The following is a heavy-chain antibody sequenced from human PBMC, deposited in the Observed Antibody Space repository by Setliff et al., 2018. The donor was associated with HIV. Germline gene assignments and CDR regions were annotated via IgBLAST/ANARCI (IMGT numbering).Heavy chain of an antibody. Sequence: GGSLRLSCAASGFTFSNAWMNWVRQAPGKGLEWVGRIRSRVDGGAADYAAPVKGRFTISRDDSKNTLYLQMSSLKTEDTAVYYCTTESVFLDYFFDYWGQGTLVTVSS. CDR2: IRSRVDGGAA. D-gene: IGHD3-9*01. V-gene: IGHV3-15*05. J-gene: IGHJ4*02. CDR1: GFTFSNAW. CDR3: TTESVFLDYFFDY.